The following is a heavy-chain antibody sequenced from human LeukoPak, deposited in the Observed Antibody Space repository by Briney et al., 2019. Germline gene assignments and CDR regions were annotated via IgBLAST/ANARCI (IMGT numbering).Heavy chain of an antibody. CDR1: GFTFSNYV. CDR3: ATPGDSDPFDY. D-gene: IGHD3-16*01. Sequence: GGSLRLSCAASGFTFSNYVMTSVRQAPGKGLDWVSGVSNSGGTTYYADSVKGRFTISRDNSKNTLYLQMNSLRAEDTAVYYCATPGDSDPFDYWGQGTLVTVSS. J-gene: IGHJ4*02. V-gene: IGHV3-23*01. CDR2: VSNSGGTT.